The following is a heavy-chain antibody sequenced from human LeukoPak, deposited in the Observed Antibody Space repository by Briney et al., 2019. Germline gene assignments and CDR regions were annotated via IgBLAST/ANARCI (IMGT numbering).Heavy chain of an antibody. CDR3: AKEYDAIGVDYFDY. D-gene: IGHD2-8*01. J-gene: IGHJ4*02. CDR1: GFTFSSHS. V-gene: IGHV3-48*01. Sequence: GGSLRLPCAASGFTFSSHSMNWVRQAPGKGLEWISYISSSSSTMYYADSVKGRFTISRDNSKNTLYLQMNSLRAEDTAVYYCAKEYDAIGVDYFDYWGQGTLVTVSS. CDR2: ISSSSSTM.